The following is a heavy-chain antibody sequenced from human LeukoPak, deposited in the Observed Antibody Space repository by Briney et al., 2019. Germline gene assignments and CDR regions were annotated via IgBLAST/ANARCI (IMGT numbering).Heavy chain of an antibody. D-gene: IGHD3-9*01. CDR3: ARGRSEYDILTNLYYYYYMDV. V-gene: IGHV4-38-2*02. J-gene: IGHJ6*03. CDR1: GYSISSGYY. CDR2: IYHSGRT. Sequence: SETLSLTCTVSGYSISSGYYWGWIRQPPGKGLEWIGSIYHSGRTFYNPSLKGRVTISVDTSKNQFSLKLTSVTAADTAVYYCARGRSEYDILTNLYYYYYMDVWGKGITVTVSS.